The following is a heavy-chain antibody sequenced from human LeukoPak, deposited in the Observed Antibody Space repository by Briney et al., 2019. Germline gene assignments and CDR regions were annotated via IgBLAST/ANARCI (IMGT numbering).Heavy chain of an antibody. J-gene: IGHJ1*01. D-gene: IGHD4/OR15-4a*01. CDR3: ARGQDEAKSHH. V-gene: IGHV4-34*01. Sequence: SETLSLTCEVYGSSFSGYHWSWYRQTPGKGLEWIGEIHPSGSTDYNPSLKSRVIISLDTSKNQFSLKVNSVTAADTAVYYCARGQDEAKSHHWGQGTLATVSS. CDR2: IHPSGST. CDR1: GSSFSGYH.